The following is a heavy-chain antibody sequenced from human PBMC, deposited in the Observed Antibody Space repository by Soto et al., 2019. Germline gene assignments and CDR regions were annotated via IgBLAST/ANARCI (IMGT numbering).Heavy chain of an antibody. Sequence: GESLKISCKGSGYRFTSYWIGWMRQMPGKGLEWMGIFYPGDSDTRYSPSFQGQVTISADKSISTAYLQWSSLKASDTAMFYCARHLLITMEADGAFDIWGQGTMVTVSS. D-gene: IGHD3-10*01. CDR2: FYPGDSDT. CDR1: GYRFTSYW. J-gene: IGHJ3*02. V-gene: IGHV5-51*01. CDR3: ARHLLITMEADGAFDI.